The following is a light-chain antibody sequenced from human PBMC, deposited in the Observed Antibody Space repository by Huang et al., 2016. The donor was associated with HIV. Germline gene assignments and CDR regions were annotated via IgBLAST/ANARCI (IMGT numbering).Light chain of an antibody. CDR1: QSGRDK. V-gene: IGKV3-15*01. CDR3: QQYESWPPLT. Sequence: EIVMTQSPDTLAVSPGVRATLSCRASQSGRDKLAWYQQKPGQAPRRLLHATSTRAAGVPARFRGRGSGTDFTLTINSLQSEDCGVYYCQQYESWPPLTFGGGTKVEIK. J-gene: IGKJ4*01. CDR2: ATS.